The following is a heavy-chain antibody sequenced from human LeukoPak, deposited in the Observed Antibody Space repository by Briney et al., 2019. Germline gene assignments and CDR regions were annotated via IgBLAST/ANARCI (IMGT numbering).Heavy chain of an antibody. CDR2: IYYSGST. CDR1: GGPNSSSSYH. J-gene: IGHJ4*02. V-gene: IGHV4-39*01. D-gene: IGHD2-2*01. CDR3: ARRTETFTDY. Sequence: SDTLSLTCTVSGGPNSSSSYHWGRIRQPPGKGLEWIGSIYYSGSTYYNPSLKSRVTISVDTSKNQFSLKLSSVTAADTAVYYCARRTETFTDYWGQGTLVTVSS.